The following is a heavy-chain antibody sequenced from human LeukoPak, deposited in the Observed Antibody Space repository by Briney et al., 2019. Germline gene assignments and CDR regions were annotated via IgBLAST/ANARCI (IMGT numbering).Heavy chain of an antibody. D-gene: IGHD3-10*01. Sequence: GGALRLSCAASGFTFSDSEMNWVGQAPGKGLEWVSYISSSRSNTIYYAHSVKCRFTISRDDAKNSLYLQMSSLRVEDTAAYYCARDLYYYGSGNYVPGFPDYWGQGTLVTVSS. J-gene: IGHJ4*02. CDR3: ARDLYYYGSGNYVPGFPDY. V-gene: IGHV3-48*03. CDR2: ISSSRSNTI. CDR1: GFTFSDSE.